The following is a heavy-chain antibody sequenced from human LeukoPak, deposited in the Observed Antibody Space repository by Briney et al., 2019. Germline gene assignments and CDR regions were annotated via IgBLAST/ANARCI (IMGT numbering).Heavy chain of an antibody. V-gene: IGHV3-21*01. J-gene: IGHJ5*02. CDR2: ISSSSSYI. D-gene: IGHD5-12*01. CDR1: RFTFSSYS. Sequence: GGSLRLSCAASRFTFSSYSMNWVRQAPGKGLEWVSSISSSSSYIYYADSVKGRLTISRDNAKNSLYLQMNSLRAEDTAVYYCAREGSGYDSNWFDPWGQGTLVTVSS. CDR3: AREGSGYDSNWFDP.